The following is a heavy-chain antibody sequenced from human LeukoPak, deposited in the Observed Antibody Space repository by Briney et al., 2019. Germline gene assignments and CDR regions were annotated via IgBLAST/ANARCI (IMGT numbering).Heavy chain of an antibody. J-gene: IGHJ6*03. CDR1: GYTFTGYY. Sequence: ASVKVSCKASGYTFTGYYMHWVRQAPGQGLEWMGWINPNSGGTNYAQKLQGRVTMTRDTSISTAYMELSRLRSDDTAVYYCARGGRYCGGDCYSIYYYYMDVWGKGTTVTISS. CDR2: INPNSGGT. V-gene: IGHV1-2*02. D-gene: IGHD2-21*02. CDR3: ARGGRYCGGDCYSIYYYYMDV.